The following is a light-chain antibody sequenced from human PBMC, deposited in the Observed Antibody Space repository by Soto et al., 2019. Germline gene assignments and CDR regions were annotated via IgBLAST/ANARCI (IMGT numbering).Light chain of an antibody. CDR2: AAS. V-gene: IGKV1-39*01. J-gene: IGKJ4*02. CDR3: QQSYNTPR. CDR1: QSISNY. Sequence: DIQMPQSPSSLSASVGDRVTITCRASQSISNYLNWYQQKQGKAPMVLVYAASSLESGVPSRFSRSGSGTDFTLTISSLQTEDFATYYCQQSYNTPRFGGGTKVEIK.